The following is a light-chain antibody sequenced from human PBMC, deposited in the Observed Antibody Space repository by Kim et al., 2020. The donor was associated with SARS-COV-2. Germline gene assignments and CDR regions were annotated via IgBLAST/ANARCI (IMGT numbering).Light chain of an antibody. J-gene: IGLJ3*02. Sequence: SSELTQDPAVSMALGQTVRITCQGDSLRNYYASWYQQKPGQAPVLVIYGKNNRPSGIPDRFSGSSSGNTASLTITGAQAEDEADYYCNSRDSSGNHLWVFGGGTQLTVL. V-gene: IGLV3-19*01. CDR1: SLRNYY. CDR3: NSRDSSGNHLWV. CDR2: GKN.